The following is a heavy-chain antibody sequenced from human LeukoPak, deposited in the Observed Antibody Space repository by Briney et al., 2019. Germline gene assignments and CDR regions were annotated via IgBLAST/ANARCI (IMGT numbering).Heavy chain of an antibody. D-gene: IGHD7-27*01. CDR1: EFTFSSYS. CDR3: ARHSSSWGRDL. J-gene: IGHJ4*02. CDR2: IWYDGSQE. Sequence: GGSLRLSCAASEFTFSSYSMNWVRQAPGKGLEWVALIWYDGSQENYANSVKGRFSISRDDSKNTLYLQMNSLRVEDTAVYYCARHSSSWGRDLWGQGTLVTVSS. V-gene: IGHV3-33*08.